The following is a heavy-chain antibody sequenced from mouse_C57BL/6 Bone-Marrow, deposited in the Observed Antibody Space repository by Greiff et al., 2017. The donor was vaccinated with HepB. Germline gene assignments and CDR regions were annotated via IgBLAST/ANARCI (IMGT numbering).Heavy chain of an antibody. CDR1: GYTFTSYW. V-gene: IGHV1-69*01. D-gene: IGHD3-2*02. J-gene: IGHJ3*01. CDR2: IDPSDSYT. Sequence: QVQLQQPGAELVMPGASVKLSCKASGYTFTSYWMHWVKQRPAQGLEWIGEIDPSDSYTNYNQKFKGKSTLTVDKSSSTAYMQLSSLTSEDSAVYYCARGRTAQAPFAYWGQGTLVTVSA. CDR3: ARGRTAQAPFAY.